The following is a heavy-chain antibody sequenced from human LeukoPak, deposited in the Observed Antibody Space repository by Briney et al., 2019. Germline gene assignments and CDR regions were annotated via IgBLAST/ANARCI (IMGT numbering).Heavy chain of an antibody. CDR1: GFIISSFW. CDR3: ARRNAMSD. J-gene: IGHJ4*02. V-gene: IGHV3-7*03. Sequence: GGALRLSCAASGFIISSFWMSWVRQAPEKGLEWVANIKYDGSEKYYVDSVKGRFTISRDSAKNSLYLQMNSLRADDTAVYFCARRNAMSDWGQGTLVTVSS. CDR2: IKYDGSEK. D-gene: IGHD2-2*01.